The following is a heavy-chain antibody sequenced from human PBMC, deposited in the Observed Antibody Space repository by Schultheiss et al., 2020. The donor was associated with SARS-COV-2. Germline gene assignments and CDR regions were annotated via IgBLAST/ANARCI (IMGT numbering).Heavy chain of an antibody. D-gene: IGHD3-22*01. V-gene: IGHV3-35*01. J-gene: IGHJ4*02. Sequence: GGSLRLSCAASGFTFSNSDMNWVHQAPGKGLEWVSGVSWNGSRTHYADSVKGRFTISRDNAKNSLYLQMNSLRAEDTAVYYCARMYYYDSSGYLDYWGQGTLVTVSS. CDR2: VSWNGSRT. CDR1: GFTFSNSD. CDR3: ARMYYYDSSGYLDY.